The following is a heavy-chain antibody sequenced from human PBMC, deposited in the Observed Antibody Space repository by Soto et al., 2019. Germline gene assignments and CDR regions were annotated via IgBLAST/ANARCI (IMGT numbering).Heavy chain of an antibody. J-gene: IGHJ4*02. Sequence: ASVKVSCKASGYTFTSYGISWVRRAPGQGLEWMGWISAYNGNTNYAQKLQGRVTMTTDTSTSTAYMELRSLRSDDTAVYYCASSRSSWLFDYWGQGTLVTVSS. CDR3: ASSRSSWLFDY. D-gene: IGHD5-12*01. CDR1: GYTFTSYG. CDR2: ISAYNGNT. V-gene: IGHV1-18*01.